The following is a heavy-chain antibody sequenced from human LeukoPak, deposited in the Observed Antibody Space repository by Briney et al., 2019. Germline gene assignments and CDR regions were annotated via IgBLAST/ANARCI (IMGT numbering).Heavy chain of an antibody. V-gene: IGHV3-49*04. CDR3: TREYCSSTSCYSFWEAFDI. D-gene: IGHD2-2*02. J-gene: IGHJ3*02. Sequence: GGSLRLSCTASGFTFGDYAMSWVRQAPGKGLEWVGFIRSKAYGGTTEYAASVKGRFTISRDDSKSIAYLQMNSLKTEDTAVYYCTREYCSSTSCYSFWEAFDIWGQGTMVTVSS. CDR1: GFTFGDYA. CDR2: IRSKAYGGTT.